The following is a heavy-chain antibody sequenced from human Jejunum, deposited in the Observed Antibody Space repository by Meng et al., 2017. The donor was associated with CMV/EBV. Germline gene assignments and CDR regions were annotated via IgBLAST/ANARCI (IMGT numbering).Heavy chain of an antibody. Sequence: CTAFGFTFGDFAMNWVRQATGKGVEWVGFIRSKAFGGTTEFAASVKGRFTISRDDSKSIAYLEMNSLKSEDTAVYYCTRASSGIHWGQGTLVTVSS. CDR1: GFTFGDFA. CDR2: IRSKAFGGTT. CDR3: TRASSGIH. V-gene: IGHV3-49*04. J-gene: IGHJ4*02. D-gene: IGHD6-6*01.